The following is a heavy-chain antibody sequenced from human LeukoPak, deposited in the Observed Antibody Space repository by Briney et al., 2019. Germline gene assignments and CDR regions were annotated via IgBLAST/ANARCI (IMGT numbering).Heavy chain of an antibody. V-gene: IGHV1-18*01. CDR3: ASVYLYGMDV. Sequence: ASVKVSCTASGYTFTSYGISWVRQTPGQGLEWMGWISAYNGNTNYAQKLQGRVTMTTDTSTSTAYMELRSLRTEDTAVYYCASVYLYGMDVWGQGTTVTVSS. J-gene: IGHJ6*02. D-gene: IGHD2-8*01. CDR2: ISAYNGNT. CDR1: GYTFTSYG.